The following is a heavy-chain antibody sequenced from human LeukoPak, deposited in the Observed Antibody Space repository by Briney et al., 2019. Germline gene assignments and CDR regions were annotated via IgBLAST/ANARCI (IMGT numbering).Heavy chain of an antibody. V-gene: IGHV3-74*03. Sequence: GGSLRLSCAASGFTFTKYWMHWVRQAPGKGLVWVSRVNSDGSRTTYADSVKGRFTISRDNANNTLYLQMNSLTAEDTAVYYCAKDHDYVWGSYHDHYYFDYWGQGTLVTVSS. D-gene: IGHD3-16*02. CDR1: GFTFTKYW. J-gene: IGHJ4*02. CDR2: VNSDGSRT. CDR3: AKDHDYVWGSYHDHYYFDY.